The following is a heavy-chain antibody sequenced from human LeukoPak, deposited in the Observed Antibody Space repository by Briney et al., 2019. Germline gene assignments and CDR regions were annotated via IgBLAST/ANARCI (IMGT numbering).Heavy chain of an antibody. CDR2: IWYDGSNK. CDR1: GFTFSSYG. J-gene: IGHJ6*02. Sequence: GGSLRLSCAASGFTFSSYGMHWVRQAPGKGLEWVAVIWYDGSNKYYADSVKGRFTISRDNSKNTLYLQMNSLRAEDTAVYYCARDGYDYAQMRPQGMDVWGQGTTVTVSS. D-gene: IGHD3-16*01. V-gene: IGHV3-33*01. CDR3: ARDGYDYAQMRPQGMDV.